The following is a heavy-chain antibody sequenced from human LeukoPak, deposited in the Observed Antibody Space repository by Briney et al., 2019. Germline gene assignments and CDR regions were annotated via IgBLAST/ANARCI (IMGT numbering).Heavy chain of an antibody. CDR2: ISGSGSST. D-gene: IGHD5-18*01. J-gene: IGHJ4*02. Sequence: GGSLTLSCAASGFNFSTYAMSWVRQAPGKGLERVSGISGSGSSTYYADSVKGQLTVSRDNSKNTLYLQMYSLRAEDTAVYYCAKQSRIQLWSSVDSWGQGTLVTVSS. V-gene: IGHV3-23*01. CDR3: AKQSRIQLWSSVDS. CDR1: GFNFSTYA.